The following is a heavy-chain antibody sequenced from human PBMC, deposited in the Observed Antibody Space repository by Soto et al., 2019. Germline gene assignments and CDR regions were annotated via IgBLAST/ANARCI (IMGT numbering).Heavy chain of an antibody. J-gene: IGHJ5*02. CDR2: INAANGDT. Sequence: QVQLVQSGTEVKKPGASVKVSCKASGYTFTSYGIHWVRQAPGQRLEWMGWINAANGDTKYSPKFQGRVTITRDTSASTAYMALSSLRSEDTAVYYCVRRHVSATGIDWLDPWGQGTLVTVSS. D-gene: IGHD6-13*01. CDR3: VRRHVSATGIDWLDP. CDR1: GYTFTSYG. V-gene: IGHV1-3*01.